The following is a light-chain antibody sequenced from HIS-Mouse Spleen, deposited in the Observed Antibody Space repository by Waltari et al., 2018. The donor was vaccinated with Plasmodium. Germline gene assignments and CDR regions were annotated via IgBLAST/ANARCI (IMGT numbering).Light chain of an antibody. CDR3: QVWDSSSDHRV. V-gene: IGLV3-21*02. CDR2: DDS. Sequence: SYVLTQPPSVSVAPGQTARITCGGNNIGRKRAHWYQQKPGQAPVLFVYDDSARPSGIPERFSGSNSGNTATLTISRVEAGDEADYYCQVWDSSSDHRVFGGGTKLTVL. CDR1: NIGRKR. J-gene: IGLJ3*02.